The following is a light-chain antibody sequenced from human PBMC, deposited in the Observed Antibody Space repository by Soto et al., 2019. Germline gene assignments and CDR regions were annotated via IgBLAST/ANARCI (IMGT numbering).Light chain of an antibody. J-gene: IGKJ1*01. CDR1: QSISGW. CDR2: AAS. CDR3: QQLSSYPVT. Sequence: DIQLTQSPSTLSASVGDRVTITCRASQSISGWLAWYQQKPGKAPNLLIYAASSLQRGVPSRFSGSGSGTDFTLTIRSLQPEDFATYHCQQLSSYPVTFGQGTKVELK. V-gene: IGKV1-5*01.